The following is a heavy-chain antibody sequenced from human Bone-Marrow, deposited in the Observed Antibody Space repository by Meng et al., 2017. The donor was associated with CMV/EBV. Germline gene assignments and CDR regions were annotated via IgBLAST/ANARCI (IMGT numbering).Heavy chain of an antibody. J-gene: IGHJ6*02. CDR3: ARVRFVVVPAAIDGMDV. D-gene: IGHD2-2*02. CDR1: RYTFTSYY. V-gene: IGHV1-46*01. CDR2: INPSGGST. Sequence: SVKVSFKSSRYTFTSYYMHWVRQAPGQGLEWMGIINPSGGSTSYAQKFQGRVTMTRDTSTSTVYMELSSLRSEDTAVYYCARVRFVVVPAAIDGMDVWGQGTTVTVSS.